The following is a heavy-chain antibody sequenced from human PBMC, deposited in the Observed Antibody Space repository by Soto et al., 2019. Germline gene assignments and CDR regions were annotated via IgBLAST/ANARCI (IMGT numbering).Heavy chain of an antibody. CDR3: ASDLVNYYDSSGYSLLSY. Sequence: ASVKVSCKASGYTFTSYGISWVRQAPGQGLEWMGWISAYNGNTNYAQKLQGRVTMTTDTSTSTAYMELRSLRSDDTAVYYCASDLVNYYDSSGYSLLSYWGQGTRVTVSS. J-gene: IGHJ4*02. V-gene: IGHV1-18*01. CDR2: ISAYNGNT. D-gene: IGHD3-22*01. CDR1: GYTFTSYG.